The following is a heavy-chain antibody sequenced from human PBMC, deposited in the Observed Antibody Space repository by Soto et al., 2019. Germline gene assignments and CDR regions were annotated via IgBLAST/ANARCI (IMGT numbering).Heavy chain of an antibody. CDR2: ISGSGDST. D-gene: IGHD3-22*01. J-gene: IGHJ4*02. CDR1: GFTFSSYA. Sequence: PGGSLRLSCAASGFTFSSYAMSWVRQAPGKGLEWVSVISGSGDSTYYADSVKGRFTISRDNSKNTLFLQMNSLRAEDTAVYYCAKSPGMYYYDSSGYYRYDYWGQGTLVTVSS. CDR3: AKSPGMYYYDSSGYYRYDY. V-gene: IGHV3-23*01.